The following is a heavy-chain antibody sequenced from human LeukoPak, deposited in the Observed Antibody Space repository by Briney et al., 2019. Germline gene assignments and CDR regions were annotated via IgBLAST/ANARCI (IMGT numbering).Heavy chain of an antibody. CDR1: GFTFSSYG. Sequence: GGSLRLSCAASGFTFSSYGMHWVRQAPGKGLEWVAVISYDGSNKYYADSVKGRFTISRDNSKNTLYLQMNSLRAEDTAMYYCAKGMVRGAIDYWGQGTLVTVSS. CDR2: ISYDGSNK. D-gene: IGHD3-10*01. V-gene: IGHV3-30*18. CDR3: AKGMVRGAIDY. J-gene: IGHJ4*02.